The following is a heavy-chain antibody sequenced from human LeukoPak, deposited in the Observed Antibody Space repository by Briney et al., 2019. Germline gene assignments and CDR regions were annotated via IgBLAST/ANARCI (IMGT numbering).Heavy chain of an antibody. CDR3: ASPRGFSYGYFDH. D-gene: IGHD5-18*01. Sequence: PSETLSLTCTVSGGSIGSSSAYWGWIRQPPGKGLEWIGSIYYSKNTYYNPSLKSRVTISADTSKNQFSLRLDSVSAADTAVYYCASPRGFSYGYFDHWGQGSLVTVSS. V-gene: IGHV4-39*01. J-gene: IGHJ4*02. CDR2: IYYSKNT. CDR1: GGSIGSSSAY.